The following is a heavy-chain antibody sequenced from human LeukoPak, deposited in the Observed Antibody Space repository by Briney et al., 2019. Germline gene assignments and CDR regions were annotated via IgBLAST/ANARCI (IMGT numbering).Heavy chain of an antibody. CDR1: GYTFTSYG. Sequence: ASVKVSCKASGYTFTSYGISWVRQAPGQGLEWMGWISAYNGNTNYAQKLQGRVTITTDASTSTAYMELSSLRSEDTAVYYCAADLRFGELALDYWGQGTLVTVSS. CDR3: AADLRFGELALDY. D-gene: IGHD3-10*01. CDR2: ISAYNGNT. J-gene: IGHJ4*02. V-gene: IGHV1-18*01.